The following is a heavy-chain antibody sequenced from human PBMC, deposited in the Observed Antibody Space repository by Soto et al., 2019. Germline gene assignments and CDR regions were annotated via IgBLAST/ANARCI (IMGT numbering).Heavy chain of an antibody. CDR1: GGSISSGDYY. CDR2: IYYSGST. D-gene: IGHD3-10*01. CDR3: AREGFGEDPNYYYGMDV. V-gene: IGHV4-30-4*01. Sequence: PSETLSLTCTVSGGSISSGDYYWSWIRQPPGKGLEWIGYIYYSGSTYYNPSLKSRVTISVDTSKNQFSLKLSSVTAADTAVYYCAREGFGEDPNYYYGMDVWGQGTTVTVSS. J-gene: IGHJ6*02.